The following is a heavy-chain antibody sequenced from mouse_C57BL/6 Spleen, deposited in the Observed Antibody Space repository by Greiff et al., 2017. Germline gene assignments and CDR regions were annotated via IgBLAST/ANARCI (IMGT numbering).Heavy chain of an antibody. CDR2: ISYDGSN. J-gene: IGHJ4*01. CDR3: ARDWPMDY. V-gene: IGHV3-6*01. Sequence: EVQLQQSGPGLVKPSQSLSLTCSVTGYSITSGYYWNWIRQFPGNKLEWMGYISYDGSNNYNPSLKNRISITRDTSKNQFFLKLNSVTTEDTATYYCARDWPMDYWGQGTSVTVSS. CDR1: GYSITSGYY.